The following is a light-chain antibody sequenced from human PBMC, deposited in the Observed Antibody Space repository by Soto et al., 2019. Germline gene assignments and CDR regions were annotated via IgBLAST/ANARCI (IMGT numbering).Light chain of an antibody. CDR1: QNIGDNY. J-gene: IGKJ3*01. CDR3: QHFGRSPRFT. V-gene: IGKV3-20*01. Sequence: VLTQSPGTLSLSPGDRATLSCRASQNIGDNYLAWYQQKPGQAPRLLIYDPSRRATGIPERFSGSESGTDFTLTINRLEPEDFAVYYCQHFGRSPRFTFGPGTKVDIK. CDR2: DPS.